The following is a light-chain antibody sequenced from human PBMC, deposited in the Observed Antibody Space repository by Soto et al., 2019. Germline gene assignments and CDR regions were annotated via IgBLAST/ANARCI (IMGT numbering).Light chain of an antibody. CDR2: IAS. V-gene: IGKV3-20*01. J-gene: IGKJ1*01. CDR3: QQYGSSPWT. CDR1: QSVSSPY. Sequence: EIVLTQSPGTLSLSPGEGATLSCRASQSVSSPYLAWYQQKPGQAPRLLIYIASTRPPDIPERFSGSGSGTDFTLTISRLEPEDFAVYYCQQYGSSPWTFGQGTKVEIK.